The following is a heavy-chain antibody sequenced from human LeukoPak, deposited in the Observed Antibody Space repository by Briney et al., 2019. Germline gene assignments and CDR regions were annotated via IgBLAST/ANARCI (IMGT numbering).Heavy chain of an antibody. D-gene: IGHD3-22*01. V-gene: IGHV4-39*01. Sequence: PSETLSLTCSVSGGSISSSSYYWGWIRQPPGKGLEWIGSIHDSGSTYYNQTLKSRLTISVDTSKNQFSLQLSSVTAADTAVYYCARLSALGHYYDSSGYSDYWGQGTLVAVSS. CDR2: IHDSGST. CDR1: GGSISSSSYY. J-gene: IGHJ4*02. CDR3: ARLSALGHYYDSSGYSDY.